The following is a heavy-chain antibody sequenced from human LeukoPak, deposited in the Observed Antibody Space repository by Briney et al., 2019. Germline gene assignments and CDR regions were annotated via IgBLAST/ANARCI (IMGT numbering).Heavy chain of an antibody. Sequence: GGSLRLSCVVSGFTFSNYWMTWVRQAPGKGLEWVANIKKDGSEKYYVDSVKGRFTISRDNAENSLYLQMNSLRAEDTAVYYCARDEGDGWYNYWGQGTLVTVSS. CDR2: IKKDGSEK. J-gene: IGHJ4*02. D-gene: IGHD6-19*01. CDR1: GFTFSNYW. CDR3: ARDEGDGWYNY. V-gene: IGHV3-7*01.